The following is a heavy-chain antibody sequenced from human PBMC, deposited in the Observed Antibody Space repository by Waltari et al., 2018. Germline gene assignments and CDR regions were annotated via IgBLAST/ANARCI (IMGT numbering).Heavy chain of an antibody. CDR3: ARRRRDGYNYDY. CDR2: IYYSGSP. J-gene: IGHJ4*02. V-gene: IGHV4-59*01. CDR1: GGSISSYY. Sequence: QVQLQESGPGLVKPSETLSLTCTVSGGSISSYYWSWIRQPPGKGLEWIGYIYYSGSPNYNPSLKSRVTISVDTSKNQFSLKLSSVTAADTAVYYCARRRRDGYNYDYWGQGTLVTVSS. D-gene: IGHD5-12*01.